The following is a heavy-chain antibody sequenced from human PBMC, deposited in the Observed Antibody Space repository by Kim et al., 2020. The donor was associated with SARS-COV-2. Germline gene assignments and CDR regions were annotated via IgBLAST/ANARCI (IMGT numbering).Heavy chain of an antibody. D-gene: IGHD2-15*01. CDR2: ITTVGDT. Sequence: GGSLRLSCAASGFTLRPYDMHWVRQPAGKGLEWVAVITTVGDTSYPSSAKGGLTVSSDNTKNFAHFQINDLMIGDTALYYCSAVIRGPWHPDLRGRGTL. CDR3: SAVIRGPWHPDL. CDR1: GFTLRPYD. J-gene: IGHJ2*01. V-gene: IGHV3-13*04.